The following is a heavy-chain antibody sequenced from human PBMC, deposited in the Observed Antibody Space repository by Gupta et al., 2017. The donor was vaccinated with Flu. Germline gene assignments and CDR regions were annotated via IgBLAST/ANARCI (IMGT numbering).Heavy chain of an antibody. CDR2: IRSKANNYAT. J-gene: IGHJ5*02. D-gene: IGHD3/OR15-3a*01. CDR3: ARGMDGGWFDP. Sequence: VRQASGKGLEWVSRIRSKANNYATVYAASVKGRFTISRDDSRNTGYLQMNSLQTDDTAVYYCARGMDGGWFDPRGQGTLVTVSS. V-gene: IGHV3-73*01.